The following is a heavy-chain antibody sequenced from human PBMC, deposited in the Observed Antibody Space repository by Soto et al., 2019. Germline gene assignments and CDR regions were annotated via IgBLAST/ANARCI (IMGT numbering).Heavy chain of an antibody. Sequence: SETLSLTCAVYGGSFSGYYWSWIRQPPGKGLEWIGEINHSGSTNYNPSLKSRITISVDTSKNQLSLKLSAVTAADTAVYYRARGPYSSGWYWTRNWFDPWGQGTLVTVSS. D-gene: IGHD6-19*01. CDR1: GGSFSGYY. CDR3: ARGPYSSGWYWTRNWFDP. J-gene: IGHJ5*02. V-gene: IGHV4-34*01. CDR2: INHSGST.